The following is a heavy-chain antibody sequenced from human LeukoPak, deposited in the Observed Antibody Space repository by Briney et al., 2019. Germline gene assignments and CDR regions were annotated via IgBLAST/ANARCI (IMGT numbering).Heavy chain of an antibody. D-gene: IGHD3-22*01. CDR1: GYTFTGYY. V-gene: IGHV1-2*02. Sequence: ASVKVSCKASGYTFTGYYMHWVRQAPGQGLEWMGWINPNSGGTNHAQKFQGRVTMTRDTSISTAYMELSRLRSDDTAVYYCATTRTSYYDSSGPDAFDIWGQGTMVTVSS. CDR3: ATTRTSYYDSSGPDAFDI. J-gene: IGHJ3*02. CDR2: INPNSGGT.